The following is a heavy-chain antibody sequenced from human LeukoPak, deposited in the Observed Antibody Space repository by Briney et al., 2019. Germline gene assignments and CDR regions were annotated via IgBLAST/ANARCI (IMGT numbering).Heavy chain of an antibody. Sequence: PSETLSLTCAVSGGSISSSNWWSWVRQPPGKGLEWIGEIYHSGSTNYNPSLKSRVTISVDKSKNQFSLKLSSVTAADTAVYYCARSSSFYYYYMGVWGKGTTVTVSS. V-gene: IGHV4-4*02. CDR2: IYHSGST. CDR1: GGSISSSNW. J-gene: IGHJ6*03. D-gene: IGHD6-13*01. CDR3: ARSSSFYYYYMGV.